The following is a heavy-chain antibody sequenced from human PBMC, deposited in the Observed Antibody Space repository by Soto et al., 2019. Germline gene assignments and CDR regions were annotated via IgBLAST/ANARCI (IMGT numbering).Heavy chain of an antibody. CDR2: IIPIFGTA. D-gene: IGHD3-22*01. CDR1: GCTFSSYA. V-gene: IGHV1-69*13. J-gene: IGHJ5*02. Sequence: SVKLSCKASGCTFSSYAISWVRQENGQGLEWMGGIIPIFGTANYAQKFQGRVTITADESTSTAHMELSSLRSEDTAVYYCARIRDSSGYYGFDPWGQGTLVTVSS. CDR3: ARIRDSSGYYGFDP.